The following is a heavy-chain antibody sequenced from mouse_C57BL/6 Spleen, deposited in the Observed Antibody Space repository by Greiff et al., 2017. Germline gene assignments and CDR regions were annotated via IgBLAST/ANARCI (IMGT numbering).Heavy chain of an antibody. CDR3: APYYYGSNAFAY. CDR1: GYTFTDYY. D-gene: IGHD1-1*01. CDR2: INPNNGGT. V-gene: IGHV1-26*01. Sequence: VQLQQSGPELVKPGASVKISCKASGYTFTDYYMNWVKQSHGKSLEWIGDINPNNGGTSYNQKFKGKATLTVDKSSSTAYMELRSLTSEDSAVYYCAPYYYGSNAFAYWGQGTLVTVSA. J-gene: IGHJ3*01.